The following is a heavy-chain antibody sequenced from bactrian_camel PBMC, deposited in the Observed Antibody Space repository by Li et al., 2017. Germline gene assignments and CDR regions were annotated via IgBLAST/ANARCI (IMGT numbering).Heavy chain of an antibody. CDR1: GFAFSTTD. J-gene: IGHJ4*01. CDR2: IYSDGSIT. Sequence: HVQLVESGGGWVQPGGSLMLSCSASGFAFSTTDMSWVRQAPGKGLEWVSSIYSDGSITYYADSVKGRLTISRDNAKNTVYLQMDSLTSEDTALYYCAAGDGACRLTSAYNYWGLGTQVTVS. CDR3: AAGDGACRLTSAYNY. D-gene: IGHD1*01. V-gene: IGHV3-2*01.